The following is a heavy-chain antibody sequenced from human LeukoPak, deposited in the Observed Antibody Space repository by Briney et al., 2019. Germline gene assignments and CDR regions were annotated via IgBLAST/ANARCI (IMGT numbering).Heavy chain of an antibody. D-gene: IGHD3-16*01. J-gene: IGHJ6*03. V-gene: IGHV4-39*07. CDR1: GGYISSTTYY. Sequence: PSDTLSLTCIISGGYISSTTYYWGWIRQPPGKGLEWIGTLCYSGKTYYNPSLKSRVTISIDTSKNQFSLKLSSVTAADTAVYYCARETSQKGAHYMDVWGKGTTVTISS. CDR3: ARETSQKGAHYMDV. CDR2: LCYSGKT.